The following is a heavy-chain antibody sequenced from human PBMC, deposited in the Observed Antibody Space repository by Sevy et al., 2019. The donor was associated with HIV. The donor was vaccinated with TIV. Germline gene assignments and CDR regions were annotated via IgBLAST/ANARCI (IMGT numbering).Heavy chain of an antibody. CDR1: GFTFSTYG. D-gene: IGHD4-17*01. Sequence: GSLRLSCAASGFTFSTYGMHWVRQAPGKGLEWVALIWFDGSNTYYADSVKGRFTISRDIAKNTLHLQRNSLRAEDTAVYYCARDLEFYDYGDYGPAFMPDYWGQGTLVTVSS. J-gene: IGHJ4*02. CDR3: ARDLEFYDYGDYGPAFMPDY. CDR2: IWFDGSNT. V-gene: IGHV3-33*01.